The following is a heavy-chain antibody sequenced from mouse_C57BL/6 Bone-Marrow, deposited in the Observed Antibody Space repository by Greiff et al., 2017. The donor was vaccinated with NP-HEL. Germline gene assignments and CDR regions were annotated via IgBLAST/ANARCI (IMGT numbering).Heavy chain of an antibody. J-gene: IGHJ3*01. CDR3: ARPPYYDYDEDWFAY. D-gene: IGHD2-4*01. CDR2: ISSGSSTI. V-gene: IGHV5-17*01. CDR1: GFTFSDYG. Sequence: EVQRVESGGGLVKPGGSLKLSCAASGFTFSDYGMHWVRQAPEKGLEWVAYISSGSSTIYYAATVKGRFTISRDNAKNTLCLQMTSLRSEDTAMYYCARPPYYDYDEDWFAYWGQGTLVTVSA.